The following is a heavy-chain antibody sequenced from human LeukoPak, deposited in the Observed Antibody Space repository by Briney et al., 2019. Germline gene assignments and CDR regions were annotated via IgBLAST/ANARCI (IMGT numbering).Heavy chain of an antibody. J-gene: IGHJ4*02. CDR1: GGTFSSYA. Sequence: SVKVSCKASGGTFSSYAISWVRQAPGQGLEWMGGIIPIFGTANYAQKFQGRVTITTDESTSTAYMELSSLRSEDTAVYYSAARSGYFGSTDNYFDYWGQGTLVTVSS. CDR3: AARSGYFGSTDNYFDY. V-gene: IGHV1-69*05. D-gene: IGHD3-3*01. CDR2: IIPIFGTA.